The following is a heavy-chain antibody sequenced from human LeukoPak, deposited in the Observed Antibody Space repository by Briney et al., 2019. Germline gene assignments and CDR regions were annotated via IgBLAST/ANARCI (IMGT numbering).Heavy chain of an antibody. J-gene: IGHJ4*02. V-gene: IGHV3-33*01. CDR1: GFTFSSYG. CDR2: IWYDGSNK. D-gene: IGHD1-1*01. CDR3: ARWKYPGLSYFGY. Sequence: GGSLRLSCAASGFTFSSYGMHWVRQAPGKGLEWVAVIWYDGSNKYYADSVKGRFTISRDNSKNTLYLQMNSLGAEDTAVYYCARWKYPGLSYFGYWGQGTLVTVSS.